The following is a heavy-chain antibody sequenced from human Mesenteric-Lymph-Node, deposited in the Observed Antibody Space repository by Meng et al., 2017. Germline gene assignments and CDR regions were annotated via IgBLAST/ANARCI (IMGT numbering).Heavy chain of an antibody. CDR3: ASSIAAAGTLGYFDY. CDR1: GFDFTDYW. Sequence: GESLKISCETSGFDFTDYWIGWVRQMPGKGLEWMGNIYPGDSDTRYSPSFQGQVTISADKSISTAYLQWSSLKASDTAMYYCASSIAAAGTLGYFDYWGQGTLVTVSS. D-gene: IGHD6-13*01. V-gene: IGHV5-51*01. CDR2: IYPGDSDT. J-gene: IGHJ4*02.